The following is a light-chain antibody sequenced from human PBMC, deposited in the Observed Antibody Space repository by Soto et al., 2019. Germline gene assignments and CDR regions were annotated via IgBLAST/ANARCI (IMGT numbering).Light chain of an antibody. CDR3: QQYENYWT. Sequence: DIQMTQSPSSLSASVGDRVTITCQASQDISNYLNWYQQKPGKAPKLLIYDASNLETGVPSRFSGSGSGTDFTLTISSLQPEDFATYYCQQYENYWTFGQGTKVDIK. CDR1: QDISNY. J-gene: IGKJ1*01. V-gene: IGKV1-33*01. CDR2: DAS.